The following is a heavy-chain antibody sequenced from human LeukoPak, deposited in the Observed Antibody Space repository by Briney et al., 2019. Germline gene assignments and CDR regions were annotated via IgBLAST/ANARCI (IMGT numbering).Heavy chain of an antibody. V-gene: IGHV3-30*18. CDR1: GFTFSSYG. CDR2: ISYDGSNK. CDR3: AKDLSYYDSSGPFDY. D-gene: IGHD3-22*01. J-gene: IGHJ4*02. Sequence: GGSLRLYCAASGFTFSSYGMHWGRQAPGKGLKWVAVISYDGSNKYYADSVKGRFTISRDNSKNTLYLQMNSLRAEDTAVYYCAKDLSYYDSSGPFDYWGQGTLVTVSS.